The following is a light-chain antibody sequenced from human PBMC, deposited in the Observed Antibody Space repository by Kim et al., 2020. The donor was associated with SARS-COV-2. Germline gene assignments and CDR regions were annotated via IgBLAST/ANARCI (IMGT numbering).Light chain of an antibody. CDR1: NLGSKY. V-gene: IGLV3-1*01. CDR3: QAWDSNSYV. CDR2: QDD. Sequence: SYELTQPPSVSVSPGQTATITCSGDNLGSKYTSWYNCRPGQAPILVIFQDDQRPSGIPERFSASNSGNAATLTIRGTQAMDEGDYYCQAWDSNSYVFGTGTKVTVL. J-gene: IGLJ1*01.